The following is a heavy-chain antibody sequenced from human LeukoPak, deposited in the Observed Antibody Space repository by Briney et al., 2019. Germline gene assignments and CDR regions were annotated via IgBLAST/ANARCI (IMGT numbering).Heavy chain of an antibody. J-gene: IGHJ6*02. CDR1: GFTFSHYA. Sequence: GSLRLSCAASGFTFSHYAMHWVRQAPGKGLEWIGKINHSGSTNYNPSLKSRVTISVDTSKNQFSLKLSSVTTADTAVYYCARGFSKRNYYYYGIGVWGQGTTVTVSS. CDR3: ARGFSKRNYYYYGIGV. V-gene: IGHV4-34*01. D-gene: IGHD4-4*01. CDR2: INHSGST.